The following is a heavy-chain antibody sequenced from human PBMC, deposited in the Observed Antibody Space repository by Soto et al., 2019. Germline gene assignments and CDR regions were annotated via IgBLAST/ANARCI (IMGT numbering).Heavy chain of an antibody. Sequence: QVQLQESGPGLLKPSETLSLTCTLSGDSVSSGASHWTWIRQSPWKGLEWIGYIHHNATADCNPSFMSRVSISVDTSKNQFSLKLTSATTADTAVYYCARLDRSTSKIGVWGQGTTVTVSS. V-gene: IGHV4-61*08. J-gene: IGHJ6*02. CDR3: ARLDRSTSKIGV. CDR2: IHHNATA. CDR1: GDSVSSGASH. D-gene: IGHD3-22*01.